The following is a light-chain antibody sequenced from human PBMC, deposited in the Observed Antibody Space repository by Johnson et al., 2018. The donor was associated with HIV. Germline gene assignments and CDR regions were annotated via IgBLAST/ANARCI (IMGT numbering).Light chain of an antibody. V-gene: IGLV1-51*01. Sequence: QSVLTQPPSVSAAPGQKVTISCSGSSSNIGRNYVSWYQQLPGTAPKLLIFDNNKRPSGIPDRFSASKSGTSATLGITGLQTGDEADYYCGTWDSSLSAYDVGPGTHVTVL. J-gene: IGLJ1*01. CDR2: DNN. CDR1: SSNIGRNY. CDR3: GTWDSSLSAYD.